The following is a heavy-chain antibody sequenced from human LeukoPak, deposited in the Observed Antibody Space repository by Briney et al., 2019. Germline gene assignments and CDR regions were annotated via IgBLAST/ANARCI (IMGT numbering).Heavy chain of an antibody. J-gene: IGHJ4*02. CDR1: GYTFTSYD. CDR3: TRGEGILRSY. Sequence: ASVKVSCKASGYTFTSYDINWVRQAPGQGLEWLGWLSPDSGNTAYAQKFQGRVTMTRDTSISTVYMELSSLRSDDTAVYYCTRGEGILRSYWGQGTLVTVSS. D-gene: IGHD2-8*02. CDR2: LSPDSGNT. V-gene: IGHV1-8*01.